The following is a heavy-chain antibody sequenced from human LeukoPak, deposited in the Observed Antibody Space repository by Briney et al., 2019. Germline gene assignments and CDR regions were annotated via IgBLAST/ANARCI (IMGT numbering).Heavy chain of an antibody. J-gene: IGHJ4*02. CDR3: AKNLQAGFDY. V-gene: IGHV3-23*01. CDR1: GFTFSAYA. D-gene: IGHD6-13*01. CDR2: ISGSGAST. Sequence: PGGSLRLSCKASGFTFSAYAMSWVRQAPGKGLEWVSDISGSGASTFYADSVEGRFTFSRDNSKNTLFLQMNSLRADDTAVYYCAKNLQAGFDYWGQGTLVTVSS.